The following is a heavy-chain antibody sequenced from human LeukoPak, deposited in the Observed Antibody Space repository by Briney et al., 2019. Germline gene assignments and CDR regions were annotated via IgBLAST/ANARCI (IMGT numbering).Heavy chain of an antibody. CDR2: IKSKTDEGTT. V-gene: IGHV3-15*01. Sequence: GGALILSCASSGLTYSNAWMSWARQAPGTGVEWDGRIKSKTDEGTTDYAAPVNGLFTISREDSKNTLYLQMNSLKTEDTAVYYCTTDLVDTAMVSFDYWGQGTLVTVSS. D-gene: IGHD5-18*01. CDR3: TTDLVDTAMVSFDY. J-gene: IGHJ4*02. CDR1: GLTYSNAW.